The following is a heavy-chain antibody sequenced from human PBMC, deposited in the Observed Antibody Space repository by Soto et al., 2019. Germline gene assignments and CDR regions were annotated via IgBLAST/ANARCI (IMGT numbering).Heavy chain of an antibody. J-gene: IGHJ5*02. CDR2: IYPGDSDT. Sequence: LGESLKISCKGSGYSFTSYWIGWVRQMPGKGLEWMGIIYPGDSDTRYSPSFQGQVTISADKSISTAYLQWSSLKASDTAMYYCERHKGIAAAGTMVQKWFDPWGQGTLVTVSS. CDR1: GYSFTSYW. V-gene: IGHV5-51*01. D-gene: IGHD6-13*01. CDR3: ERHKGIAAAGTMVQKWFDP.